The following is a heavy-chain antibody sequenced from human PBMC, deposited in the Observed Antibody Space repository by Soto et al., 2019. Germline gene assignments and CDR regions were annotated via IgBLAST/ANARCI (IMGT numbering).Heavy chain of an antibody. Sequence: VGSLRLSCAASGFTFSSYGMHWVRQAPGKGLEWVAVISYDGSNKYYADSVKGRFTISRDNSKNTLYLQMNSLRAEDTAVYYCPKSLNYDHPFDIWGQGTMVTVS. D-gene: IGHD3-3*01. CDR2: ISYDGSNK. CDR3: PKSLNYDHPFDI. J-gene: IGHJ3*02. V-gene: IGHV3-30*18. CDR1: GFTFSSYG.